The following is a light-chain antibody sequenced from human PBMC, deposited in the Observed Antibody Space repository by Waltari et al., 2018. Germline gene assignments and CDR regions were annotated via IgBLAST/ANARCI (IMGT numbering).Light chain of an antibody. CDR3: QQYNSYSWT. Sequence: DIQMTQSPSTLSASVGDRVTITCRASPSISSWLAWYQQKPRKAPKPLIYKASTLESGVPSRFSGSGSGTEFTLTISSLQPDDFATYYCQQYNSYSWTFGQGTKVEIK. CDR1: PSISSW. J-gene: IGKJ1*01. V-gene: IGKV1-5*03. CDR2: KAS.